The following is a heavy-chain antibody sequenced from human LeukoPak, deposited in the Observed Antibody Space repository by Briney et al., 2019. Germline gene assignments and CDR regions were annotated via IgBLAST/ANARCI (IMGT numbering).Heavy chain of an antibody. V-gene: IGHV3-21*01. Sequence: SGGSLRLSCAASGFTFSSYSMNWVRQAPGKGLEWVSSISSSSSYIYYADSVKGRFTISRDNAKNSLYLQMNSLRAEDTAVYYCARESLYGSGRNRWVDAFDIWGQGTMVTVSS. CDR3: ARESLYGSGRNRWVDAFDI. D-gene: IGHD3-10*01. CDR2: ISSSSSYI. CDR1: GFTFSSYS. J-gene: IGHJ3*02.